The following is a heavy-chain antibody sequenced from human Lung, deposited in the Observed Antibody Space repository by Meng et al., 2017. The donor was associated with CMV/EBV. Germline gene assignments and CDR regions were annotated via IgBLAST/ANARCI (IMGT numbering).Heavy chain of an antibody. J-gene: IGHJ3*02. CDR1: GYTFIGYH. D-gene: IGHD2-21*01. Sequence: ASXXVSXKASGYTFIGYHIHWVRQAPGQGLEWMGWINPNPNFDDTAYEQKFQGRVTITRDMSISTAYMELTRLRPDDTAVYYCARVQFLEKPNDAFNIWGQGXMVTVSS. V-gene: IGHV1-2*02. CDR2: INPNPNFDDT. CDR3: ARVQFLEKPNDAFNI.